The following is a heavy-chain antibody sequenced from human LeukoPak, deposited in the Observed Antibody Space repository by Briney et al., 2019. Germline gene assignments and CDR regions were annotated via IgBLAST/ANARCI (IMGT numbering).Heavy chain of an antibody. CDR1: GFTFSSYA. V-gene: IGHV3-30-3*01. CDR3: TTEDSGSYDY. Sequence: GRSLRLSCAASGFTFSSYAMHWVRQAPGKGLEWVAVISYDGSNKYYADSVKGRFTISRDNSKNTLYLQMNSLRAEDTAVYYCTTEDSGSYDYWGQGTLVTVSS. D-gene: IGHD1-26*01. CDR2: ISYDGSNK. J-gene: IGHJ4*02.